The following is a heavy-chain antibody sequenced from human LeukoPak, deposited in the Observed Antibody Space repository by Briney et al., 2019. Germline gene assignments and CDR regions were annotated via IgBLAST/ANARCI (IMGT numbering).Heavy chain of an antibody. CDR3: ARWKGYSSSWFFDY. CDR2: INHSRST. D-gene: IGHD6-13*01. Sequence: PSETLSLTCAVYGGSFSGYYWSWVRQPPGKGLEWIGEINHSRSTNYNPSLKSRVTISVDTSKNQFSLKLSSVTAADTAVYYCARWKGYSSSWFFDYWGQGTLVTVSS. CDR1: GGSFSGYY. V-gene: IGHV4-34*01. J-gene: IGHJ4*02.